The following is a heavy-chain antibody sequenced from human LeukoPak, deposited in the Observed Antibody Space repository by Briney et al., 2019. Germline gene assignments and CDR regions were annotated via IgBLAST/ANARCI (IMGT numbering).Heavy chain of an antibody. CDR1: GGSISSYY. Sequence: SETLSLTCTVSGGSISSYYWSWIWQPPGKGLEWIGYIYYSGSTNYNPSLKSRVTISVDTSKNQFSLKLSSVTAADTAVYYCARDCSSTSCYGTFDYWGQGTLVTVSS. D-gene: IGHD2-2*01. CDR2: IYYSGST. V-gene: IGHV4-59*01. CDR3: ARDCSSTSCYGTFDY. J-gene: IGHJ4*02.